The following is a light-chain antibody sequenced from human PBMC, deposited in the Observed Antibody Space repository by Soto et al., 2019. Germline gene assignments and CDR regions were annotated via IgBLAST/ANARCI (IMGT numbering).Light chain of an antibody. V-gene: IGKV3-11*01. J-gene: IGKJ4*01. CDR1: QSVSSY. CDR3: QQRSNWPST. Sequence: EIVLTQSPATLSLSPGERAALSCRASQSVSSYLDWYQQKPGQAPRLLIYDASKRAPGIPARFTGSGSGTDVTLTISSLEPQDFAVYFCQQRSNWPSTFGGGTKVEI. CDR2: DAS.